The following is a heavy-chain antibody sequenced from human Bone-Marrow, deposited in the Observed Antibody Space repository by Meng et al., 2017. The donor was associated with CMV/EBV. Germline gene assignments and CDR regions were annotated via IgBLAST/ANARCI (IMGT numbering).Heavy chain of an antibody. Sequence: GESLKISCAASGFTFSTYNMNWVRQAPGKGLEWVSSISGSSAYIYYAGSVKARFTISRDNAKNSLSLQMNSLRAEDTAVYYCARAVVVTDRSPLRYFDLWGRGTLVTVPS. CDR3: ARAVVVTDRSPLRYFDL. D-gene: IGHD2-21*02. V-gene: IGHV3-21*01. CDR2: ISGSSAYI. J-gene: IGHJ2*01. CDR1: GFTFSTYN.